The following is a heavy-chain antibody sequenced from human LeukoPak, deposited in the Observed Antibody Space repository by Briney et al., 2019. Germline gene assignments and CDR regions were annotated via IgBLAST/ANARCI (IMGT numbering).Heavy chain of an antibody. V-gene: IGHV3-30-3*01. CDR3: ARDLDLGYCSSTSCYIREYYYYGMDV. J-gene: IGHJ6*02. Sequence: GGSLRLSCAASGFTFSSYAMHWVRQAPGKGLEWVAVISYDGSNKYYADSVKGRFTISRDNSKNTLYLQMNSLRAEDTAVYYCARDLDLGYCSSTSCYIREYYYYGMDVWGQGTTVTVSS. D-gene: IGHD2-2*02. CDR1: GFTFSSYA. CDR2: ISYDGSNK.